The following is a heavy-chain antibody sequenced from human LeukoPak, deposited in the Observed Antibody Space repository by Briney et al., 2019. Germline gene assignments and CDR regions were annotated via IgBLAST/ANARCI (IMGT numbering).Heavy chain of an antibody. Sequence: GASVKVSCKASGYTFTSYGISWVRQAPGQGLEWMGWISAYNGNTNYAQKLQGRVTMTRDTSITTAYMELSSLRSEDTAVYYCARGVGAVGDYWGQGTLVTVSS. J-gene: IGHJ4*02. CDR3: ARGVGAVGDY. D-gene: IGHD3-3*01. CDR2: ISAYNGNT. CDR1: GYTFTSYG. V-gene: IGHV1-18*01.